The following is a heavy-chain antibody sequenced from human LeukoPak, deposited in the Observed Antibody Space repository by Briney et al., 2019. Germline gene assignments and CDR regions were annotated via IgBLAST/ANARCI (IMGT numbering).Heavy chain of an antibody. CDR2: IIPIFGTA. J-gene: IGHJ3*02. CDR1: GGTFSSYA. Sequence: ASVKVSCKASGGTFSSYAISWVRQAPGQGLEWMGGIIPIFGTANYAQKFQGRVTITADKSTSTAYMELSSLRSEDTAVCYCARAERRITMIVVANDAFDIWGQGTMVTVSS. V-gene: IGHV1-69*06. CDR3: ARAERRITMIVVANDAFDI. D-gene: IGHD3-22*01.